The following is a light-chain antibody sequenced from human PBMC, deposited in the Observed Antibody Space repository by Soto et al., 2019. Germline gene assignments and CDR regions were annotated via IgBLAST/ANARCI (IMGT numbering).Light chain of an antibody. Sequence: AIRMTPSPSSLSASTGDRVTITCRASQGISSYLAWYQQKPGKAPKLLIYAASTLQSGVPSRFSGSGSGTDFTLTVSCLQSEDFSTSYCQQYYTETFGRRPKLEIK. CDR3: QQYYTET. J-gene: IGKJ2*01. CDR1: QGISSY. CDR2: AAS. V-gene: IGKV1-8*01.